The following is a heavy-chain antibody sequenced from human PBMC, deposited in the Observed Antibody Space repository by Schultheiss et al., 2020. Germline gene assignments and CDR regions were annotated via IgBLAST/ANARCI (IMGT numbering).Heavy chain of an antibody. V-gene: IGHV3-73*01. CDR3: AKDLLGAGLDDAFDI. D-gene: IGHD3-10*01. CDR1: GFTFSGSA. CDR2: IRSKANSYAT. J-gene: IGHJ3*02. Sequence: GGSLRLSCAASGFTFSGSAMHWVRQASGKGLEWVGRIRSKANSYATAYAASVKGRFTISRDDSKNTAYLQMNSLKTEDTAVYYCAKDLLGAGLDDAFDIWGQGTMVTV.